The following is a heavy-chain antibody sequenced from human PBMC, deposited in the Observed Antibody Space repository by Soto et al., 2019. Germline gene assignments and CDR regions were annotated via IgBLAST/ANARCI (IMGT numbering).Heavy chain of an antibody. J-gene: IGHJ6*03. D-gene: IGHD3-3*01. CDR1: SGSISSSNW. V-gene: IGHV4-4*02. CDR3: ASFTKGGYYDFWSGYYNNYYYCMDV. CDR2: IYHSGST. Sequence: SETLSLTCAVSSGSISSSNWWSWVRQPPGKGLEWIGEIYHSGSTNYNPSLKSRVTISVDKSKNQFSLKLSSVTAADTAVYYCASFTKGGYYDFWSGYYNNYYYCMDVWGKGTTVTVSS.